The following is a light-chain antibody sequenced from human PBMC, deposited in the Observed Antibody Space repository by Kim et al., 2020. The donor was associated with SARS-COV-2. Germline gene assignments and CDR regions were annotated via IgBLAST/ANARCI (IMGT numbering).Light chain of an antibody. CDR2: AAS. Sequence: AAGGESVTIPGRGRQSISSYLAWYQQEARKAHNLLIYAASTLQSGVPSRFSGSGSGTDFTLTLSSQQHEDFATYYCQQLNSYPFTFGQGTRLEI. J-gene: IGKJ5*01. CDR3: QQLNSYPFT. CDR1: QSISSY. V-gene: IGKV1-9*01.